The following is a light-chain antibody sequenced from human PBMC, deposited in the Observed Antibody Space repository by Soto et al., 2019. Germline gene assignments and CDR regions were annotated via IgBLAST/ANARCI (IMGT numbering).Light chain of an antibody. CDR2: GAS. CDR3: QQYKSWPPLT. CDR1: QSISDN. Sequence: DIVMTQSPAILSVSLGERATLSCLASQSISDNLAWYQQRSGQAPRLLIYGASTRATGVPARFSGSGPGTEFRLTISSLQSDDFAIYYCQQYKSWPPLTFGGGTKVE. J-gene: IGKJ4*01. V-gene: IGKV3-15*01.